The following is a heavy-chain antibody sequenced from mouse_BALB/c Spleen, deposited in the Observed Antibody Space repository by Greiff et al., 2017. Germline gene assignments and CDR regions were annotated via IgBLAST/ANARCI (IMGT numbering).Heavy chain of an antibody. D-gene: IGHD1-1*01. CDR3: ARGTTVYAMDY. Sequence: VQLQQSGAELARPGASVKMSCKAPGYTFTSYTMHWVKQRPGQGLEWIGYINPSSGYTNYNQKFKDKATLTADKSSSTAYMQLSSLTSEDSAVYYCARGTTVYAMDYWGQGTSVTVSS. J-gene: IGHJ4*01. V-gene: IGHV1-4*01. CDR2: INPSSGYT. CDR1: GYTFTSYT.